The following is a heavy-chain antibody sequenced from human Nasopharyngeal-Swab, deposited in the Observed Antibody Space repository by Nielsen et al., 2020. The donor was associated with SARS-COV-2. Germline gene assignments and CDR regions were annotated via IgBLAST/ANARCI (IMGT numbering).Heavy chain of an antibody. D-gene: IGHD2-2*01. V-gene: IGHV3-21*01. J-gene: IGHJ4*02. CDR3: ARMDHIVVVPAAPGGADY. CDR2: ISSSSSSYI. Sequence: VRQAPGKGLEWVSSISSSSSSYIYYADSVKGRFTISRDNAKNSLYLQMNSLRAEDTAVYYCARMDHIVVVPAAPGGADYWGQGTLVTVSS.